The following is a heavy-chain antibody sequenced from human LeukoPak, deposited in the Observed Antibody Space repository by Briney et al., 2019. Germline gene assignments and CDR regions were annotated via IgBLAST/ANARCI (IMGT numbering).Heavy chain of an antibody. CDR3: AGVTTDYYYYYMDV. CDR1: GGSFSGYY. D-gene: IGHD4-17*01. V-gene: IGHV4-34*01. Sequence: SETLSLTCAVYGGSFSGYYWSWIRQPPGKGLEWIGDINHSGSTNSNPSLKSRVTISVDTSKNQFSLKLSSVTAADTAVYYCAGVTTDYYYYYMDVWGKGTTVTISS. CDR2: INHSGST. J-gene: IGHJ6*03.